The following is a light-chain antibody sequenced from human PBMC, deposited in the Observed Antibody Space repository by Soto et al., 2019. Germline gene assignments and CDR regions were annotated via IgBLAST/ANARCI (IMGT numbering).Light chain of an antibody. J-gene: IGKJ3*01. CDR3: QQYGSSPRFT. V-gene: IGKV3-20*01. Sequence: EIVMTQSPATLSVSPGERATLSCRASQSVSSDLAWYQQKPGQAPRLLIYDASNRATGIPARFSGSGSGTDFTLTISRLEPEDFAVYYCQQYGSSPRFTFGPGTKVDIK. CDR1: QSVSSD. CDR2: DAS.